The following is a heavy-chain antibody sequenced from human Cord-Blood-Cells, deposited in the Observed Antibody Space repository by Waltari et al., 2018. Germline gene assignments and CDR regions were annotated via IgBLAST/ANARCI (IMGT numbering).Heavy chain of an antibody. Sequence: QVQLQESGPGLVKPSETLSLTCTVSGGSISSYYWSWIRQPAGKGLEWIGRIYTSGSTNYTPPLKSRVTMSVDTSKNQFSLKLSSVTAADTAVYYCARDRRYYDSSGYYYYYGMDVWGQGTTVTVSS. CDR1: GGSISSYY. CDR3: ARDRRYYDSSGYYYYYGMDV. D-gene: IGHD3-22*01. V-gene: IGHV4-4*07. CDR2: IYTSGST. J-gene: IGHJ6*02.